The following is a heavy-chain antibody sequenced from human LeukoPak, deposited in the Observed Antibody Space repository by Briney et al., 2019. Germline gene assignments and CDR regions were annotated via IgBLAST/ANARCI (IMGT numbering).Heavy chain of an antibody. CDR3: ARELHVERDDY. CDR2: ISANDGKT. CDR1: GFVFTSYG. V-gene: IGHV1-18*01. D-gene: IGHD1-1*01. J-gene: IGHJ4*02. Sequence: AASVKVSCKASGFVFTSYGFTWVRQAPGQGLEWIGWISANDGKTHYSEKHQGRVTMSTDTVTSTAYMELRSLRSDDTAVYYCARELHVERDDYWGQGTLVTVSS.